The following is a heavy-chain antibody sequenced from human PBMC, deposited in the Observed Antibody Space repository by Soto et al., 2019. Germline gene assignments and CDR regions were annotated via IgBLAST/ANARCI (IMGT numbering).Heavy chain of an antibody. CDR3: AGDRDGGHNWFDP. D-gene: IGHD3-10*01. Sequence: QVQLQESGPGLVKPSETLSLTCTVSGGSISRYYWSWIRQPPGKGLEWIGYTYYSGSTNYNPSLKSRVTISVDTSKNQFSRRLGSLTAADTAVYYCAGDRDGGHNWFDPWGQGTLVTVSS. CDR1: GGSISRYY. J-gene: IGHJ5*02. V-gene: IGHV4-59*01. CDR2: TYYSGST.